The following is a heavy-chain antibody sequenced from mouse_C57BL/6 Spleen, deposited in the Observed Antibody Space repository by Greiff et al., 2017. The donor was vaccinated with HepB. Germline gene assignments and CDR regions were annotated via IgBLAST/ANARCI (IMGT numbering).Heavy chain of an antibody. V-gene: IGHV1-50*01. D-gene: IGHD3-2*02. CDR3: AKTAQATSYFDY. CDR1: GYTFTSYW. J-gene: IGHJ2*01. CDR2: IDPSDSYT. Sequence: QVQLQQPGAELVKPGASVKLSCKASGYTFTSYWMQWVKQRPGQGLEWIGEIDPSDSYTNYNQKFKGKATLTVDNSSSTAYMQLSSLTSVDSAVYDCAKTAQATSYFDYWGQGTTLTVSS.